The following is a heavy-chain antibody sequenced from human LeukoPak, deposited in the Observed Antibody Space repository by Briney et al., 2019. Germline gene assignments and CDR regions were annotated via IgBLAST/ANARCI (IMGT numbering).Heavy chain of an antibody. CDR2: IRSDGSNK. D-gene: IGHD6-6*01. J-gene: IGHJ4*02. Sequence: GGSLRLSCAASGFSIRTYAMHWVRQAPGKGLEWVAFIRSDGSNKYNEDSVKGRFTISRDNSRNTLDLQMSSLRAEHTAVYYYAQNSEYKGSSSGTFDLWGQGTLVTVSS. CDR1: GFSIRTYA. CDR3: AQNSEYKGSSSGTFDL. V-gene: IGHV3-30*02.